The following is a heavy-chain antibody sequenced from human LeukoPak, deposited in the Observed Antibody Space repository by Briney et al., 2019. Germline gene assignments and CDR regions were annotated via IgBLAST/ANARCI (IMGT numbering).Heavy chain of an antibody. J-gene: IGHJ4*02. V-gene: IGHV4-38-2*02. D-gene: IGHD7-27*01. CDR2: VYRSGTT. CDR3: ARENWVFDY. CDR1: GYSISSGYH. Sequence: SETLSLTCVVSGYSISSGYHWGWIRQPPGGGLDWIGVVYRSGTTYYNPSLKSRLTISVDTSKNQISLKVRSVTAADTAVYYCARENWVFDYWGQGILVTVSS.